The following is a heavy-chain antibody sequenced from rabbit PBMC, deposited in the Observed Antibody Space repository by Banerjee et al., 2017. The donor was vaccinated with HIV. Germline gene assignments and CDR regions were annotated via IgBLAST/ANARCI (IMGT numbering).Heavy chain of an antibody. CDR3: ARELAGVIGWNFGW. CDR1: GFSFSNKAV. J-gene: IGHJ4*01. Sequence: QEQLVESGGGLVKPEGSLKLSCTASGFSFSNKAVMCWVRQAPGKGLEWIACINAVTGKAVYASWAKGRYTFSKTSSTTVTLEMTSLTAADTATYFCARELAGVIGWNFGWWGPGTLVTVS. D-gene: IGHD4-1*01. CDR2: INAVTGKA. V-gene: IGHV1S45*01.